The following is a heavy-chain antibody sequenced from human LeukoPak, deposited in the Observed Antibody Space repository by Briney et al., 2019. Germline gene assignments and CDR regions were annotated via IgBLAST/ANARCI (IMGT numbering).Heavy chain of an antibody. J-gene: IGHJ5*02. D-gene: IGHD2-2*01. V-gene: IGHV4-39*02. Sequence: SETLSLTCTVSGGSISGSSYYWGWIRQPPGKGLEWIGSIYYSGSTYYNPSLKSRVTISVDTSKNQFSLKLSSVTAADTAVYYCARDDFGLVPGPDPWGQGTLVTVSS. CDR1: GGSISGSSYY. CDR3: ARDDFGLVPGPDP. CDR2: IYYSGST.